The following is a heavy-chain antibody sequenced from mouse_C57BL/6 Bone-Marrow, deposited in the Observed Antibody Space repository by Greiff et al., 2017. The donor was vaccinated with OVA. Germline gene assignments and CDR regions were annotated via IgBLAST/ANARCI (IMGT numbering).Heavy chain of an antibody. D-gene: IGHD2-4*01. CDR2: IYPGGGYT. CDR3: ARGAIYYDYSYYAMDY. CDR1: GYTFTNYW. Sequence: VQLQESGAELVRPGTSVKMSCKASGYTFTNYWIGWAKQRPGHGLEWIGDIYPGGGYTNYNEKFKGKATLTADKASSTAYMQFSILTSEDSAIYYCARGAIYYDYSYYAMDYWGQGTSVTVSS. V-gene: IGHV1-63*01. J-gene: IGHJ4*01.